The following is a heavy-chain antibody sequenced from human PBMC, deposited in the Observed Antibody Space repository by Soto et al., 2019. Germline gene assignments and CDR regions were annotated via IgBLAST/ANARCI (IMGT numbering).Heavy chain of an antibody. Sequence: SETLSLTCTVSGGSVSSGSYYWSWIRQPPGKGLEWIGYIYYSGSTNYNPSLKSRVTISVDTSKNQFSLKLSSVTAADTAVYYCARGDGSSWPFDYWGQGTLVTV. CDR1: GGSVSSGSYY. CDR3: ARGDGSSWPFDY. D-gene: IGHD6-13*01. CDR2: IYYSGST. J-gene: IGHJ4*02. V-gene: IGHV4-61*01.